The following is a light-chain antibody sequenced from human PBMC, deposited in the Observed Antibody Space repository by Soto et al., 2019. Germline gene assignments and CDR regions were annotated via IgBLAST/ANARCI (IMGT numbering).Light chain of an antibody. J-gene: IGKJ2*01. V-gene: IGKV3-20*01. Sequence: EIVLTQSPGTLSLSPGERATLSCRASQSVSSDYLAWYQQKPGQAPRLLIYGASSRDTGIPDRFSGSGSGTDFTLTISRLEPEDFALYYCQHYGSSPPYTFGQGTKLKIK. CDR3: QHYGSSPPYT. CDR2: GAS. CDR1: QSVSSDY.